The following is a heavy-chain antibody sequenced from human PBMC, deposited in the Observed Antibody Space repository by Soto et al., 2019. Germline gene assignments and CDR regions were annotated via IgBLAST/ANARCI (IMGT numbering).Heavy chain of an antibody. V-gene: IGHV1-18*01. Sequence: ASVKVSCKASGYTFTSYGISWVRQAPGQGLEWMGWISAYNGNTNYAQKLQGRVTMTTDTSTSTDYKELRSLRSDDTAVYYCARGLRITIFGVAPNWFDPWGQGTLVTVSS. CDR1: GYTFTSYG. J-gene: IGHJ5*02. CDR3: ARGLRITIFGVAPNWFDP. D-gene: IGHD3-3*01. CDR2: ISAYNGNT.